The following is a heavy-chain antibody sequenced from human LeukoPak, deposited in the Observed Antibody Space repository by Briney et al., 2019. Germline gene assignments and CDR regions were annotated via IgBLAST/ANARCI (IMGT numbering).Heavy chain of an antibody. Sequence: PGGSLRLSCAASGFTISTYWMSWVRQAPGKGLEWLANIKQDGSEQYYVDSVKGRFAISRDNAKNSVYLQMNGLRAEDTAVYYCARENTAVPGGDCWGQGTLVTISP. CDR3: ARENTAVPGGDC. D-gene: IGHD5-18*01. CDR1: GFTISTYW. V-gene: IGHV3-7*01. J-gene: IGHJ4*02. CDR2: IKQDGSEQ.